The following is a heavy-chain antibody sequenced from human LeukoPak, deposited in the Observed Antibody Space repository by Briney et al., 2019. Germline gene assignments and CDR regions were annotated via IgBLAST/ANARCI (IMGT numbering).Heavy chain of an antibody. CDR2: ISSSSSYT. Sequence: GGSLRLSCAASGFTFSDYYMSWIRQAPGKGLEWVSYISSSSSYTNYADSVKGRFTISKDNAKNSLYLQMNSLRAEDTAVYYCARRAAAAEFDYWGQGTLVTVSS. CDR3: ARRAAAAEFDY. D-gene: IGHD6-13*01. J-gene: IGHJ4*02. CDR1: GFTFSDYY. V-gene: IGHV3-11*06.